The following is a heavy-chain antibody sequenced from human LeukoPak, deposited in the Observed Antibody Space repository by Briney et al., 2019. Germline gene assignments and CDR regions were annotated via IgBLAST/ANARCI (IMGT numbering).Heavy chain of an antibody. CDR1: GYTFTSYV. Sequence: ASVKVSCKASGYTFTSYVMNWVRQAPGQGLEWMGWINTNTGNPTYAQGFTGRFVFSLDTSVSTAYLQISSLKAEDTAVYYCARDAIVDDYYGSGKCAFDIWGQGTMVTVFS. CDR2: INTNTGNP. CDR3: ARDAIVDDYYGSGKCAFDI. V-gene: IGHV7-4-1*02. J-gene: IGHJ3*02. D-gene: IGHD3-10*01.